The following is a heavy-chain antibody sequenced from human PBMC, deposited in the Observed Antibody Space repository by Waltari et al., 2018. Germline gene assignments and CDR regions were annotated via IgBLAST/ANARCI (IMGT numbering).Heavy chain of an antibody. CDR1: GYNLFELS. CDR3: AMDRYRMGRPRVLNY. J-gene: IGHJ4*02. V-gene: IGHV1-24*01. CDR2: YDPEDGKK. Sequence: QVQLVQSGAEVKQPGASVTVSCNVSGYNLFELSLGWVRQGPGKGREWLGSYDPEDGKKHYAQKFQGRGTMAEDSSAGTAFLHRTSLRSEDTAMYYCAMDRYRMGRPRVLNYWGQGTVVTVSS. D-gene: IGHD3-9*01.